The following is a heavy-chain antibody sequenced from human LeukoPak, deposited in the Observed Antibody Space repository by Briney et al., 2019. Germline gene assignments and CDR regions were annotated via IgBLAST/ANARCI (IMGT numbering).Heavy chain of an antibody. Sequence: PSETLSLTCAVYGGSFSGYYWTWIRQPPGKGLEWIGEINHSGSINYNPSLKSRVTFSVDTSKNQFSLKLSSVTAADTAVYYCAREYLTVRGVIVYWGQGTLVTVSS. J-gene: IGHJ4*02. D-gene: IGHD3-10*01. CDR1: GGSFSGYY. CDR2: INHSGSI. V-gene: IGHV4-34*01. CDR3: AREYLTVRGVIVY.